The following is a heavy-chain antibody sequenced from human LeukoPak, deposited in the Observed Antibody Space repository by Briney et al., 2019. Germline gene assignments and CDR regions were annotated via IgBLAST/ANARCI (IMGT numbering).Heavy chain of an antibody. Sequence: SETLSLTCTVSGGSISSYYWSWIRQPPGKGLEWIGYIYYSGSTNYNPSLKSRVTISVDTSKNQFSLKLSSVTAADTAVYYCARLLADSSGYYFVAFDIWGQGTMVTVSS. V-gene: IGHV4-59*08. CDR2: IYYSGST. D-gene: IGHD3-22*01. CDR1: GGSISSYY. J-gene: IGHJ3*02. CDR3: ARLLADSSGYYFVAFDI.